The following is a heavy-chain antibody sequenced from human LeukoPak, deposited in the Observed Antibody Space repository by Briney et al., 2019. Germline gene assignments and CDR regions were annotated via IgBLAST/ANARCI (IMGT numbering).Heavy chain of an antibody. J-gene: IGHJ4*02. CDR1: GVSLNSYY. CDR3: AGRAARFFDY. CDR2: IFYSGSS. V-gene: IGHV4-59*01. Sequence: SETLSLTCTVSGVSLNSYYWSWIRQPPGEGLQWIGYIFYSGSSNYNASLRSRVAISVDTSKNQFSLKLTSVTAADTAVYYCAGRAARFFDYWGQGTLVTVSS. D-gene: IGHD6-25*01.